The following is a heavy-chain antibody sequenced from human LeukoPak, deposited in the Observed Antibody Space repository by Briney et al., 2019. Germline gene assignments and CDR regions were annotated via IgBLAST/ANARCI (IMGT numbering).Heavy chain of an antibody. J-gene: IGHJ5*02. CDR1: GFPFGSYA. D-gene: IGHD2-15*01. Sequence: GGSLRLSCAASGFPFGSYAMTWVRQAPGKGLEWVSGISGSGGKTYDADSVKGRFTISRDNSKNTLYLQMNSLRVEDTAIYYCAKSRGGSFPGGFDPWGHRTLVTISS. CDR2: ISGSGGKT. V-gene: IGHV3-23*01. CDR3: AKSRGGSFPGGFDP.